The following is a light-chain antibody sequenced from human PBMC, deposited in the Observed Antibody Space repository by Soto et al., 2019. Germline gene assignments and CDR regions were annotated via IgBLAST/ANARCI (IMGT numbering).Light chain of an antibody. V-gene: IGLV2-14*01. CDR2: DVS. Sequence: QSALTQPASVSGSPGQSITISCTGTSSDVGGYHYVSWYQQYPGEAPKVMIYDVSNRPSGVSNRFSGSKSGTTASLTISGLQAEDEADYYCSSYTSSITYVFGTGTKVTVL. J-gene: IGLJ1*01. CDR3: SSYTSSITYV. CDR1: SSDVGGYHY.